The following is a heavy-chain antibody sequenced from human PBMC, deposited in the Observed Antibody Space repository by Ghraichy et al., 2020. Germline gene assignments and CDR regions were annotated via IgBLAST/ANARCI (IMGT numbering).Heavy chain of an antibody. J-gene: IGHJ5*02. CDR1: GGSISSYY. V-gene: IGHV4-59*01. CDR2: IYYSGST. D-gene: IGHD6-13*01. CDR3: ARAAPVEQHPGRLNWFDP. Sequence: SQTLSLTCTVSGGSISSYYWSWIRQPPGKGLEWIGYIYYSGSTNYNPSLKSRVTISVDTSKNQFSLKLSSVTAADTAVYYCARAAPVEQHPGRLNWFDPWGQGTLVTVSS.